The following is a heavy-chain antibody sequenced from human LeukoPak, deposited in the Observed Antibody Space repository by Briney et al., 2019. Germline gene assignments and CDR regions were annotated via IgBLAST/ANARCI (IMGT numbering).Heavy chain of an antibody. J-gene: IGHJ4*02. CDR3: ARGPNSFSSGWYGGIPFDY. D-gene: IGHD6-19*01. CDR1: GGSFSGYY. Sequence: SETLSLTCAVYGGSFSGYYWSWIRQPPGKGLEWIGEINHSGSTNYNPSLKSRVTISVDTSKNQFSLKPSSVTAADTAVYYCARGPNSFSSGWYGGIPFDYWGQGTLVTVSS. V-gene: IGHV4-34*01. CDR2: INHSGST.